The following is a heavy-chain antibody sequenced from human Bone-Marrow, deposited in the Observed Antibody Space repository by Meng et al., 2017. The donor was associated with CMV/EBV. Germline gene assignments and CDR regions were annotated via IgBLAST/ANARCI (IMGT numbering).Heavy chain of an antibody. CDR3: ARDLGHGDYGFDY. J-gene: IGHJ4*02. V-gene: IGHV1-2*02. D-gene: IGHD4-17*01. CDR1: GYTFTGYY. CDR2: INPNSGGT. Sequence: ASVKVSFKASGYTFTGYYMHWVRQAPGQGLEWMGWINPNSGGTNYAQKFQGRVTMTRDTSISTAYMELGRLRSDDTAVYYCARDLGHGDYGFDYWGQGTLVTVSS.